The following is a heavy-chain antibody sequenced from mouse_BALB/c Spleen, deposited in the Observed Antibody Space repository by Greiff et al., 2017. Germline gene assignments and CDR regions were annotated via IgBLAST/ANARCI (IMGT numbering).Heavy chain of an antibody. J-gene: IGHJ3*01. Sequence: VQGVESGAELVRPGVSVKISCKGSGYTFTDYAMHWVKQSHAKSLEWNGVISTYYGDASYNQKFKGKATMTVDKSSSTAYMELARLTSEDSAIYYCARGEYGNSWFAYWGQGTLVTVSA. V-gene: IGHV1S137*01. CDR3: ARGEYGNSWFAY. CDR1: GYTFTDYA. D-gene: IGHD2-10*02. CDR2: ISTYYGDA.